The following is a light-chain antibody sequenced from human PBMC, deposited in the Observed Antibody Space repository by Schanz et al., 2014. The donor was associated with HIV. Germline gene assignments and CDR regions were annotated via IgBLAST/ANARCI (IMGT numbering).Light chain of an antibody. Sequence: EIVMTQSPATLSVSPGERATLSCRASQSVSSNLAWYQQKPGQAPRLLVYDASHRAAGIPARFSGSGSGTDFTLTISGLEPEDFAVYYCQQRSTWPYTFGQGTKLEIK. CDR1: QSVSSN. CDR2: DAS. CDR3: QQRSTWPYT. J-gene: IGKJ2*01. V-gene: IGKV3-11*01.